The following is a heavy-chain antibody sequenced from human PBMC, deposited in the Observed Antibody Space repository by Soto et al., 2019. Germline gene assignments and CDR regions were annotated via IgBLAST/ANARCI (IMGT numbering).Heavy chain of an antibody. CDR2: ISYDGSNK. V-gene: IGHV3-30*18. CDR3: AKWALLYYDSSGYSPHYFAY. Sequence: GGSLRLSCAASGFTFSSYGMHWVRQAPGKGLEWVAVISYDGSNKYYADSVKGRFTISRDNSKNTLYLQMNSLRAEDTAVYYCAKWALLYYDSSGYSPHYFAYWGQGTLVTVSS. J-gene: IGHJ4*02. CDR1: GFTFSSYG. D-gene: IGHD3-22*01.